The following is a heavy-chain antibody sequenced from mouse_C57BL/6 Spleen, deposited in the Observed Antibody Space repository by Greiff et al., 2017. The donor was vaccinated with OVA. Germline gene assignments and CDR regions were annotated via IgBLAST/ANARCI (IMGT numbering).Heavy chain of an antibody. J-gene: IGHJ1*03. CDR3: AREENLDSNGYFDV. D-gene: IGHD2-5*01. V-gene: IGHV3-6*01. Sequence: EVQLMESGPGLVKPSQSLSLTCSVTGYSFTSGYYWNWIRQFPGNQLEWMGYIRYDGSTNYNPSLKNRISLTRDTSKNQFFLKLNSVTTEDTATDYCAREENLDSNGYFDVWGTGTTVTVSS. CDR1: GYSFTSGYY. CDR2: IRYDGST.